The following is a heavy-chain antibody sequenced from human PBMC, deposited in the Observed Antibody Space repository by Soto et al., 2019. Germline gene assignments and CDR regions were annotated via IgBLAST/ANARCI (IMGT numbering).Heavy chain of an antibody. D-gene: IGHD3-10*01. CDR3: ARGYYVSGSFYFDY. J-gene: IGHJ4*02. Sequence: QVQLVESGGGVVQPGGSLRLSCTASGFAFSNYGIHWVRQAPGKGLEWVAVIYYDGSNKYYADSVMGRSTISRDNSKDTLFLQMNSLRAEDTAVYYCARGYYVSGSFYFDYWGQGTLVTVSS. CDR1: GFAFSNYG. CDR2: IYYDGSNK. V-gene: IGHV3-33*01.